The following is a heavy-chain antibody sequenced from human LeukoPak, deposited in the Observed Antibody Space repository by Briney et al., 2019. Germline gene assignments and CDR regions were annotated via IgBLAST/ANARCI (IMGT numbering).Heavy chain of an antibody. Sequence: SETLSLTCAVYGGSLSGYYWSWIRQPPGKGLEWIGEINHSGSTNYNPSLKSRVTISVDTSKNQFSLKLSSVTAADTAVYYCARVYDSSGYSDYWGQGTLVTVSS. CDR1: GGSLSGYY. D-gene: IGHD3-22*01. V-gene: IGHV4-34*01. CDR3: ARVYDSSGYSDY. J-gene: IGHJ4*02. CDR2: INHSGST.